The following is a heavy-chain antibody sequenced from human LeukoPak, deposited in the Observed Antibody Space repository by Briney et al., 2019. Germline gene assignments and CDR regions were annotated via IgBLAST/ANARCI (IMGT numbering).Heavy chain of an antibody. Sequence: GRSLRLSCAASGFTFSSYGMHWVRQAPGKGLEWVAVISYDGSNKYYADSVKGRFTISRDNSKNTLYLQMNSLRAEDTAVYYCANEILPHHGSVPGMDVWGQGTTVTVSS. CDR2: ISYDGSNK. D-gene: IGHD3-10*01. J-gene: IGHJ6*02. V-gene: IGHV3-30*18. CDR1: GFTFSSYG. CDR3: ANEILPHHGSVPGMDV.